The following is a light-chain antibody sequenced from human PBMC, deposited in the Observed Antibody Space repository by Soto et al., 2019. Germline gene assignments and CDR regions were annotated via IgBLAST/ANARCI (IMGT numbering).Light chain of an antibody. CDR3: QQHNSFPRS. J-gene: IGKJ2*01. V-gene: IGKV4-1*01. CDR2: WAS. CDR1: QSVLYSSNNKNY. Sequence: DIVMTQFPDSLAMSLGERATINCKSSQSVLYSSNNKNYLAWYQQKPGQPPKLLIYWASTRESGVPDRFSGSGSGTDFTLTISSLQAEDVAVYYCQQHNSFPRSFGQGTKLEIK.